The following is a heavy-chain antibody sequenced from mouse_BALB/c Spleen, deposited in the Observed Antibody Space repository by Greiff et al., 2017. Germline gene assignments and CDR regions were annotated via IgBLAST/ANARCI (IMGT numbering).Heavy chain of an antibody. CDR2: INPSTGYT. CDR1: GYTFTSYT. Sequence: QVQLQQSGAELARPGASVKMSCKASGYTFTSYTMHWVKQRPGQGLEWIGYINPSTGYTEYNQKFKDKATLTADKSSSTAYMQLSSLTSEDSAVYYCARKGVVHYFDYWGQGTTLTVSS. V-gene: IGHV1-4*01. CDR3: ARKGVVHYFDY. D-gene: IGHD1-1*01. J-gene: IGHJ2*01.